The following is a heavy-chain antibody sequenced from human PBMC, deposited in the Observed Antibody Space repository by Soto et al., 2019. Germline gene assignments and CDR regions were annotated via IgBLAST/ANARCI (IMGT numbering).Heavy chain of an antibody. CDR1: GGSISSSNW. J-gene: IGHJ4*02. D-gene: IGHD3-22*01. Sequence: PSETLSLTCAVSGGSISSSNWWSWVRQPPGKGLEWIGEIYHSGSTNYNPSLKSRVTISVDKSKNQFSLKLSSVTAADTAAYYCAREDAGYDSSGYSSGYFDYWGQGTLVTVSS. CDR2: IYHSGST. CDR3: AREDAGYDSSGYSSGYFDY. V-gene: IGHV4-4*02.